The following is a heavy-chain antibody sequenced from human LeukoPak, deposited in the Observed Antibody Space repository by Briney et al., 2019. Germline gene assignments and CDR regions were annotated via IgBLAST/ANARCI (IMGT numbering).Heavy chain of an antibody. CDR1: DGDINTSPYY. D-gene: IGHD4-17*01. J-gene: IGHJ4*02. CDR3: ARFFKGGDYGDYSDY. Sequence: SETLSLTCTFSDGDINTSPYYWGWIRQPPGKGLQWIGSVYYSGSTYYSPSLKSRVTISVDTSKKQFSLKLNSVTAADTAVYYWARFFKGGDYGDYSDYWGQGTLVTVSS. V-gene: IGHV4-39*01. CDR2: VYYSGST.